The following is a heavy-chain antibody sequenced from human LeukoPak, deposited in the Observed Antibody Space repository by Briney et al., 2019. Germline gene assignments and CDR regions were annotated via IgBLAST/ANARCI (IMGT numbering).Heavy chain of an antibody. CDR3: ARLLDY. V-gene: IGHV4-30-4*01. CDR1: GGSITSGGFC. D-gene: IGHD2-15*01. CDR2: IYYTGST. J-gene: IGHJ4*02. Sequence: SETLSLTCTVSGGSITSGGFCWSWVRQHPGKGLEWMGHIYYTGSTYYNPSLKSRVIMSVDTSKNQFSLKLSSVTAADTAVYYCARLLDYWGQGTLVTVSS.